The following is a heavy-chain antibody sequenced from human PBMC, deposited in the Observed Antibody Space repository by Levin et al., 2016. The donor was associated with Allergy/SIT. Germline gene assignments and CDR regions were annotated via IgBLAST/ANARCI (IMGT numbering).Heavy chain of an antibody. Sequence: WVRQAPGQGLEWMGIINPSGGSTSYAQKFQGRVTMTRDTSTSTVYMELSSLRSEDTAVYYCARGMTTVTTGNSVSYYYYYMDVWGKGTTVTVSS. J-gene: IGHJ6*03. V-gene: IGHV1-46*01. CDR2: INPSGGST. CDR3: ARGMTTVTTGNSVSYYYYYMDV. D-gene: IGHD4-11*01.